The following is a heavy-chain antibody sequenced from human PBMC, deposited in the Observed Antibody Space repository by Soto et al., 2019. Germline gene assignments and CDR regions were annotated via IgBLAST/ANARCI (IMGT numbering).Heavy chain of an antibody. J-gene: IGHJ5*02. CDR1: GYTFTSYD. Sequence: QVQLVQSGAEVKKPGASVKVSCKASGYTFTSYDINWVRQATGQGLEYLGWMNPNSGNTGYVQKFQGRVTMTRDTYISTAYMEVSSLRSEDTAVYYWARGIKCGDYPGWFDPWGQGTLVTVSS. V-gene: IGHV1-8*01. D-gene: IGHD4-17*01. CDR2: MNPNSGNT. CDR3: ARGIKCGDYPGWFDP.